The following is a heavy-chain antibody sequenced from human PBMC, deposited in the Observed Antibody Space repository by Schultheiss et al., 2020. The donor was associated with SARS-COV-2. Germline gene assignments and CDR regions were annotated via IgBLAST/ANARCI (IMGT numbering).Heavy chain of an antibody. Sequence: SQTLSLTCPVSGGSISSSSYYWSWIRQPPGKGLEWIGYIYYSGSTNYNPSLKSRVTISVDTSKNQFSLKLSSVTAADTAVYYCARGLVSRPYCSSTSCYRPHAFDIWGQGTMVTVSS. D-gene: IGHD2-2*01. CDR2: IYYSGST. CDR3: ARGLVSRPYCSSTSCYRPHAFDI. V-gene: IGHV4-61*05. J-gene: IGHJ3*02. CDR1: GGSISSSSYY.